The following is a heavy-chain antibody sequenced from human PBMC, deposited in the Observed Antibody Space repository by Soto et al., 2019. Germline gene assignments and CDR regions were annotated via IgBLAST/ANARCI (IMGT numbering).Heavy chain of an antibody. D-gene: IGHD6-19*01. CDR2: IHYSGTT. V-gene: IGHV4-31*03. J-gene: IGHJ5*02. Sequence: QVQLQESGPGLVRPSQTLSLSCTVSGGFISGEGDYWSWIRQYSGRGLEWIGYIHYSGTTYYNPSLKSRVTISVDTSKTQFSLRVTSVTAADTAVYYCARGWTARAGWVNWFDRWGQGTLVTVSS. CDR3: ARGWTARAGWVNWFDR. CDR1: GGFISGEGDY.